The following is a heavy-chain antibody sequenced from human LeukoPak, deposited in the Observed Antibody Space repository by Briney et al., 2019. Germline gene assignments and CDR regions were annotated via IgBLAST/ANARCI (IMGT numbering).Heavy chain of an antibody. CDR3: AKDSHSSGWSRPFDY. Sequence: GGSLRLSCAASGFTFSSYAMSWVRQAPGRGLEWVSAISGSGGSTYYADSVKGRFTISRDNSKNTLYLQMNSLRAEDTAVYYCAKDSHSSGWSRPFDYWGQGTLVTVSS. J-gene: IGHJ4*02. CDR1: GFTFSSYA. D-gene: IGHD6-19*01. V-gene: IGHV3-23*01. CDR2: ISGSGGST.